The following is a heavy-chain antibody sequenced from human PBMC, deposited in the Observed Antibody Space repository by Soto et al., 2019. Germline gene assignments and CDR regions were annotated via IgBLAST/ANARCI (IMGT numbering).Heavy chain of an antibody. CDR3: ARGVGSSPPRY. Sequence: SETLSLTCTISGGSISVYYWSWIRQPPGQALEWIGYIYDSGSPYYNPSLRSRVIISADTSKNQISLKLTSATAADTAVYYCARGVGSSPPRYWGRGTLVTV. V-gene: IGHV4-59*01. CDR1: GGSISVYY. D-gene: IGHD1-26*01. J-gene: IGHJ4*02. CDR2: IYDSGSP.